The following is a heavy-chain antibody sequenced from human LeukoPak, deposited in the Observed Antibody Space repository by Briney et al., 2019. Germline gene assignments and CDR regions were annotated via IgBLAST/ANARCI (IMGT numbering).Heavy chain of an antibody. J-gene: IGHJ2*01. D-gene: IGHD2-8*02. V-gene: IGHV3-7*01. CDR2: IKEDGSEK. CDR3: ASGVHHWSEGYFDL. Sequence: PGGSLRLSCAASGFVISPYWMSWVRQVPGKGLEWVANIKEDGSEKYYVDSVKGRFTVSRDNAKKSLYLQMNSLRGEDTAVYYCASGVHHWSEGYFDLWGRGTLVSVSS. CDR1: GFVISPYW.